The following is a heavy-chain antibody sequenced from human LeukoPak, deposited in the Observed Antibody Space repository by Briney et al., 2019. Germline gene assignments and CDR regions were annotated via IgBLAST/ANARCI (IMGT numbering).Heavy chain of an antibody. J-gene: IGHJ4*02. D-gene: IGHD1-26*01. CDR1: GFTFNSFA. CDR2: MSGSDGTS. V-gene: IGHV3-23*01. CDR3: AKSLGVGAYTRYKGFDQ. Sequence: GGSLRLSCAASGFTFNSFAMNWVRQAPGKGLEWVSSMSGSDGTSHYADFVKGRFTISRDNSKNTLYLQMNSLRAEDTAAYYCAKSLGVGAYTRYKGFDQWGQGTLVVVSS.